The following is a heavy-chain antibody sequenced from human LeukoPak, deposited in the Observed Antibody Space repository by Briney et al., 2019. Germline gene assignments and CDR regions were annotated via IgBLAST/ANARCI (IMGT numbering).Heavy chain of an antibody. Sequence: PGGSLRLSCAASGFTFSSYSMTWVRQAPGKGLEWVSSISSSSSYIYYADSVKGRFTISRDNAKNSLYLQMNSLRAEDTAVYYCARDRATIFGVVIPDYYFDYWGQGTLVTVSS. D-gene: IGHD3-3*01. J-gene: IGHJ4*02. V-gene: IGHV3-21*01. CDR2: ISSSSSYI. CDR1: GFTFSSYS. CDR3: ARDRATIFGVVIPDYYFDY.